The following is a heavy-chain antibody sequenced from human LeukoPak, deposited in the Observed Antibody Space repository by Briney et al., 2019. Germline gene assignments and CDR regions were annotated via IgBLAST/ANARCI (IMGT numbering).Heavy chain of an antibody. CDR1: CGSISSYY. V-gene: IGHV4-59*08. CDR2: IYYSGST. J-gene: IGHJ5*02. Sequence: SETLSLTCTVSCGSISSYYWSWIRQPPGKGLEWIGYIYYSGSTNYNPSLKSRVTISVDTSKNQFSLKLSSVTAADTAVYYCARHRYSSGWPRSHWFDPWGQGTLVTVSS. D-gene: IGHD6-19*01. CDR3: ARHRYSSGWPRSHWFDP.